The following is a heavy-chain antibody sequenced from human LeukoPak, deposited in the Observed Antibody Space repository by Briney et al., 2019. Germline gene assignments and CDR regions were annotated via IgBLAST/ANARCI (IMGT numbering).Heavy chain of an antibody. J-gene: IGHJ4*02. Sequence: SETLSLTCTVSGGSISTYYWSWIRQPPGKGLEWIGYIYYSGSTNYNPSLKSRVTISVDTSKNRFSLKLSSVTAADTAVYYCARLSSSWNDYWGQGTLVTVSS. V-gene: IGHV4-59*08. D-gene: IGHD6-13*01. CDR3: ARLSSSWNDY. CDR2: IYYSGST. CDR1: GGSISTYY.